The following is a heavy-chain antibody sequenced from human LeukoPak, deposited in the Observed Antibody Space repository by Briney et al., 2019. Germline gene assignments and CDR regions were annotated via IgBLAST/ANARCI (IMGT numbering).Heavy chain of an antibody. J-gene: IGHJ4*02. CDR2: ISYSGST. Sequence: SETLSLTCTVSGGSISSSSYYWGWIRQPPGKGLEWIGDISYSGSTYYNPSLKSRVTISVDTSKNQFSPKLSSVTATDTAVYYCARHSYYYDSSGSIKYYFDYWGQGTLVTVSS. V-gene: IGHV4-39*01. CDR3: ARHSYYYDSSGSIKYYFDY. D-gene: IGHD3-22*01. CDR1: GGSISSSSYY.